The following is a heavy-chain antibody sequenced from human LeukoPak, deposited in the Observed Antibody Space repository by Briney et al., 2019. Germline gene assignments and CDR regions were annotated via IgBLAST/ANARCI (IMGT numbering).Heavy chain of an antibody. CDR3: TREWGAAADY. J-gene: IGHJ4*02. Sequence: GRSLRLSCAASGFTFSSYAMHWVRQAPGKGLEWVAVISYDGNNIYYADSVKGRFTLSRDSSKNTLYLQMNSLRREDTAVYYCTREWGAAADYWGQGTLVTVSS. CDR2: ISYDGNNI. CDR1: GFTFSSYA. V-gene: IGHV3-30-3*01. D-gene: IGHD6-13*01.